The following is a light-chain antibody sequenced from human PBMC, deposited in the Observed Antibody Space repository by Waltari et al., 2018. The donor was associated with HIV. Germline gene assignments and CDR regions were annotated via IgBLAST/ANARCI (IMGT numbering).Light chain of an antibody. J-gene: IGLJ2*01. V-gene: IGLV2-23*02. Sequence: HSALTQPASVSGSPGQSITISCTGTSNDVGGFDLVSWYQHHPGKAPKLIIFEVNKRPSGVSNRFSGAKSGNTASMTISGLQTEDETDYYCCSSARSRSLLFGGGTKLTVL. CDR1: SNDVGGFDL. CDR2: EVN. CDR3: CSSARSRSLL.